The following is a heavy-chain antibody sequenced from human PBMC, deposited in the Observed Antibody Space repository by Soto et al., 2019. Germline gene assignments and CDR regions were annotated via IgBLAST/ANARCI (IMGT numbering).Heavy chain of an antibody. CDR3: AILRGMDV. CDR2: INYSGGT. J-gene: IGHJ6*02. CDR1: GGSISSYF. Sequence: TSETLSLTCTVSGGSISSYFWSWIRQPPGKGLEWIGYINYSGGTSYNPSLKSRLTISLDTSKNQFSLKLSSVTAADTAVYYCAILRGMDVWGQGTTVTVSS. V-gene: IGHV4-59*01. D-gene: IGHD2-15*01.